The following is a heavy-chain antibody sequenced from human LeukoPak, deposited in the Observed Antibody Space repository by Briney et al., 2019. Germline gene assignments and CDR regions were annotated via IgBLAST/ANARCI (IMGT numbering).Heavy chain of an antibody. Sequence: GASVKVSCKISAYVFINYYIHWVRLAPGQGLQWMGWINPKSGATNYAQSFQGRVALTTDTSISTAFMELSNLRPDDTAIYFCTRSVTYNWFDPWGQGTRVTVSS. D-gene: IGHD2-21*02. V-gene: IGHV1-2*02. CDR1: AYVFINYY. CDR3: TRSVTYNWFDP. CDR2: INPKSGAT. J-gene: IGHJ5*02.